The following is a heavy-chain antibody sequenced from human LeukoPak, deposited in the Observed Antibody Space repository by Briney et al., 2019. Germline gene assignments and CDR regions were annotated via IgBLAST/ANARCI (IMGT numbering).Heavy chain of an antibody. D-gene: IGHD3-22*01. CDR1: GYTFTSYG. Sequence: ASVKVSCKASGYTFTSYGISWVRQAPGQGLEWMGWISAYSGNTNYAQKLQGRVTMTTDTSTSTAYMELRSLRSDDTAVYYCARDRTFYYDSSGYYGPTTDWFDPWGQGTLVTVSS. CDR3: ARDRTFYYDSSGYYGPTTDWFDP. J-gene: IGHJ5*02. V-gene: IGHV1-18*01. CDR2: ISAYSGNT.